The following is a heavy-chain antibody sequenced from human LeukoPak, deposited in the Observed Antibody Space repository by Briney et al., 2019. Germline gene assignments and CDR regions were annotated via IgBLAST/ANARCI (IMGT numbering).Heavy chain of an antibody. V-gene: IGHV3-7*01. J-gene: IGHJ4*02. CDR1: GFTFSSYW. D-gene: IGHD3-22*01. CDR2: IKQDGSEK. Sequence: GGSLRLSCAASGFTFSSYWMSWVRQAPGKGLEWVANIKQDGSEKYYVDSVKGRFTISRDNAKNSLYLQMNSLRAEDTAVYYCARDYSMIVEGEYYFDYWGQGTLVTVSS. CDR3: ARDYSMIVEGEYYFDY.